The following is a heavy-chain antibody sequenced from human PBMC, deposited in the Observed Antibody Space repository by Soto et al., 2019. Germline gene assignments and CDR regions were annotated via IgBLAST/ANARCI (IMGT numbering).Heavy chain of an antibody. J-gene: IGHJ4*02. CDR2: IWYDGSKK. CDR1: GFPFSKYG. V-gene: IGHV3-33*01. D-gene: IGHD3-10*01. CDR3: ARLGGSGGDSIEH. Sequence: QVQLVESGGGVVQPGRSLRLSCAASGFPFSKYGMHWVRQAPGKGLEWVAIIWYDGSKKYYGDSVKGRFTISRDNSKYTLFLQMNSLRADDTAMYYCARLGGSGGDSIEHWGQGTLVTVSS.